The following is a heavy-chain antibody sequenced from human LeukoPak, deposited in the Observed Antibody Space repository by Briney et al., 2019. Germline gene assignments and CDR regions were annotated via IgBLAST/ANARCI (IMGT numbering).Heavy chain of an antibody. D-gene: IGHD1-26*01. CDR2: INHSGST. Sequence: PSETLSLTCAVYGGSFSGYYWSWIRQPPGKGLEWIGEINHSGSTNYNPSLKSRVTISVDTSKNQFSLKLSSVTAADTAVYYCAREIAHSGSYFNYWGQGTLVTVSS. J-gene: IGHJ4*02. V-gene: IGHV4-34*01. CDR3: AREIAHSGSYFNY. CDR1: GGSFSGYY.